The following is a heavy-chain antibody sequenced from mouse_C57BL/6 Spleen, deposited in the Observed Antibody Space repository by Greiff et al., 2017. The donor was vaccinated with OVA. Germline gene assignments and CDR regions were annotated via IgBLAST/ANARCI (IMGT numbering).Heavy chain of an antibody. CDR3: ARRGYYGSSYGLGY. CDR2: ILPGSGST. D-gene: IGHD1-1*01. CDR1: GYTFTGYW. V-gene: IGHV1-9*01. Sequence: QVQLQQSGAELLKPGASVKLSCKATGYTFTGYWIEWVKQRPGHGLEWIGEILPGSGSTNYNEKFKGKATLTADTSSNTAYMQLSSLTTEDSAIYYCARRGYYGSSYGLGYWGQGTTLTVSS. J-gene: IGHJ2*01.